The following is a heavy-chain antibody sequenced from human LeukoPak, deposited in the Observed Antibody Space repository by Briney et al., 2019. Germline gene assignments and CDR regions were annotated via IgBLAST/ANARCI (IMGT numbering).Heavy chain of an antibody. D-gene: IGHD4-17*01. CDR2: INPSGGST. V-gene: IGHV1-46*01. CDR3: ARDAQDYGVIDY. CDR1: GYTFTGYY. Sequence: ASVKVSCKASGYTFTGYYMHWVRQAPGQGLEWMGIINPSGGSTSYAQKFQGRVTMTSDTSTSTVYMELSSLRSEDTAVYYCARDAQDYGVIDYWGQGTLVTVSS. J-gene: IGHJ4*02.